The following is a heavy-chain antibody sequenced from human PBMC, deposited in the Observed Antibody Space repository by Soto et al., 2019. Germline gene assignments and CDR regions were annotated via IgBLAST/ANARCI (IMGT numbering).Heavy chain of an antibody. CDR3: ARASSGSYYGY. CDR1: GFTFSSYD. V-gene: IGHV3-13*01. J-gene: IGHJ4*02. D-gene: IGHD1-26*01. CDR2: IGTAGDT. Sequence: EVQLVESGGGLVQPGGSLRLSCAASGFTFSSYDMHWVRQATGKGLEWVSAIGTAGDTYYPGSVKGRFTISRENGKNSLYLQMNSLRAGDTAVYYCARASSGSYYGYWGQGTLVTVSS.